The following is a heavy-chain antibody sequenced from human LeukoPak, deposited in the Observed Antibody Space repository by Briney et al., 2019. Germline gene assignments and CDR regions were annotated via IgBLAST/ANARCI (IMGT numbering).Heavy chain of an antibody. J-gene: IGHJ4*02. CDR2: IKEDGSEH. V-gene: IGHV3-7*01. CDR3: ARSSGWSFDY. CDR1: GFTFSSYW. Sequence: GGSLRLSCAAAGFTFSSYWMNWVRQPPGKGLEWVANIKEDGSEHYYVDSLRGRFTISRDNGKNSLYLQMNSLRAEDTAVYYCARSSGWSFDYWGQGTLVTVSS. D-gene: IGHD6-19*01.